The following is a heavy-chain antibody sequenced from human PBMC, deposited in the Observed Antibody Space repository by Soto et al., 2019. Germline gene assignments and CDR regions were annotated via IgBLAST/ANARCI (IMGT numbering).Heavy chain of an antibody. D-gene: IGHD6-6*01. CDR2: ISAYNGNT. CDR3: ARDRRIISSSSFWYYDF. V-gene: IGHV1-18*01. CDR1: GYTFTIYC. J-gene: IGHJ2*01. Sequence: ASVKVSCKASGYTFTIYCISWVRQAPGQGLEWMGWISAYNGNTNYAQKLQGRVTMTTDTSTSTAYMELRSLRSDDTAVYYCARDRRIISSSSFWYYDFPARGTLDTVSS.